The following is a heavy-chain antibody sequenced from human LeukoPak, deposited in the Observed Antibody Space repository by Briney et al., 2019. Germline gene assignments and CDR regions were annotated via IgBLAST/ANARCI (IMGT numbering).Heavy chain of an antibody. D-gene: IGHD5-18*01. CDR3: ASEGEIGYVYLY. CDR1: GFTLSNYW. V-gene: IGHV3-7*01. CDR2: IKQDGSGK. Sequence: GGSLRLSCSASGFTLSNYWMSWVRQAPGKGLEWVANIKQDGSGKNCVDSVKGRFTISRDNAKNSLYLQMNSLRVEDTAVYYCASEGEIGYVYLYWGRGTLVTVSS. J-gene: IGHJ4*02.